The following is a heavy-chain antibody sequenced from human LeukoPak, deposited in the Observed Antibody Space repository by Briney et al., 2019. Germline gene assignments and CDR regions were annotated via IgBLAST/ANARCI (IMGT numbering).Heavy chain of an antibody. Sequence: PGGSLRLSCAASGFTFSSYSMNWVRQAPGKGLECVSYISSSSTTIYYADSVKGRFTISRDNAKNSLYLQMNSLRAEDTAVYYCAKPPPAAVGGNLYYFDYWGQGTLVTVSS. CDR2: ISSSSTTI. D-gene: IGHD5-24*01. J-gene: IGHJ4*02. V-gene: IGHV3-48*01. CDR1: GFTFSSYS. CDR3: AKPPPAAVGGNLYYFDY.